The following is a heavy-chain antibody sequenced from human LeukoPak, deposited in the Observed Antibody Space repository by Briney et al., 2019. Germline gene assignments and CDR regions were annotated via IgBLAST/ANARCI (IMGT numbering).Heavy chain of an antibody. CDR1: GGSIASYY. CDR2: IYYSGNT. J-gene: IGHJ4*02. CDR3: AREALDCSGGSCYSVPDY. V-gene: IGHV4-59*01. Sequence: SQTLSLTCTVSGGSIASYYWSWIRQPPGKGLELIGYIYYSGNTNYSPSLQSRVTISVDTSKNQFSLKLSSVTAADTAVYYCAREALDCSGGSCYSVPDYWGQGTLVTVSS. D-gene: IGHD2-15*01.